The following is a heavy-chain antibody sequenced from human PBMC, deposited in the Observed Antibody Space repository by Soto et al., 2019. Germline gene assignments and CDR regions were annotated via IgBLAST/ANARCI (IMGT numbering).Heavy chain of an antibody. D-gene: IGHD6-19*01. J-gene: IGHJ5*02. V-gene: IGHV1-3*01. Sequence: QVQLVQSGAEVKKPGASVRVSCKASGYTFTRYGMHWVRQAPGQGLEWMGWINVDSGHTKYSQKFQGRLIIARDTSADTLYMELIRLGSEDTAVYYCARELDGSGWYWFDPWGQGTLVTVSS. CDR3: ARELDGSGWYWFDP. CDR2: INVDSGHT. CDR1: GYTFTRYG.